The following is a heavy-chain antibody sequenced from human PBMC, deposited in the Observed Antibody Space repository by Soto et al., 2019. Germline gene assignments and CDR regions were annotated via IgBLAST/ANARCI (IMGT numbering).Heavy chain of an antibody. CDR2: IYYSRSD. J-gene: IGHJ4*02. CDR1: GDSINGADYY. CDR3: ARVVQFYDSSGYSFYYFDY. V-gene: IGHV4-30-4*01. Sequence: SETLSLTCTVSGDSINGADYYWSWLRQPPGKGLEWIGYIYYSRSDYYNPSLGRRATITIDTSRNQFSLNLMSVTAADTAVYYCARVVQFYDSSGYSFYYFDYWGQGALVTVSS. D-gene: IGHD3-22*01.